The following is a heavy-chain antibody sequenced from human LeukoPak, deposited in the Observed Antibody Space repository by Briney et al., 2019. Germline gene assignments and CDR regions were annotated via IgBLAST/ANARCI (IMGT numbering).Heavy chain of an antibody. CDR2: INHGGST. J-gene: IGHJ4*02. CDR3: AREVRDYGSGSYFVDY. D-gene: IGHD3-10*01. CDR1: GGSISSSSYY. Sequence: SETLSLTCTVSGGSISSSSYYWGWIRQPPGKGLEWIGEINHGGSTNYNPSLKSRVTISVDSSKNQFSLKLSSVTAADTAVYYCAREVRDYGSGSYFVDYWGQGTLVTVSS. V-gene: IGHV4-39*07.